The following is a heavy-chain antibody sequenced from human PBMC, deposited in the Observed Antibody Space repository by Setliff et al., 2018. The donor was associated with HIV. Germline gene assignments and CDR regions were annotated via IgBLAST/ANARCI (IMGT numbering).Heavy chain of an antibody. CDR3: ARGRGSSSSWPIDY. CDR2: IYYSGRA. CDR1: GGSISTSNW. V-gene: IGHV4-28*03. Sequence: PSETLSLTCTVSGGSISTSNWWGWIRQTPGKGLEWIGYIYYSGRAIYNSSLTSRVIISVDRSKNQLSLKLNSVTAADTAVYYCARGRGSSSSWPIDYWGQGTLVTVSS. D-gene: IGHD6-13*01. J-gene: IGHJ4*02.